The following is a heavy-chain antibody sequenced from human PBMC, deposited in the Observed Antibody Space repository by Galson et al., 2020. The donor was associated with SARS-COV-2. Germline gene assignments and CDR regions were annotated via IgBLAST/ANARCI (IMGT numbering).Heavy chain of an antibody. V-gene: IGHV3-7*01. CDR1: GFTFSTYW. Sequence: WGSLRLTCAASGFTFSTYWMSWVRHAPGKGMGWVANIRQDGREEYYLASVEGRFTISRNNARNSLYLQMNSLIAEDAAVCYCARDRLGAYYPDWGQGTLVTVSS. J-gene: IGHJ4*02. CDR3: ARDRLGAYYPD. D-gene: IGHD4-17*01. CDR2: IRQDGREE.